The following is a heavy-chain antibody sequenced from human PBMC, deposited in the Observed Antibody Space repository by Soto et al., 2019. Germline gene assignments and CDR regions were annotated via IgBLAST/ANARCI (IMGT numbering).Heavy chain of an antibody. V-gene: IGHV3-33*01. J-gene: IGHJ4*02. D-gene: IGHD3-3*01. CDR1: GFTFSSYG. CDR3: ARDYDFWSGYSGTLDY. CDR2: IWYDGSNK. Sequence: QVQLVESGGGVVQPGRSLRLSCAASGFTFSSYGMHWVRQAPGKGLEWVAVIWYDGSNKYYADSVKGRFTISRDNSKNTLYLQMNSLSAEDTAVYYCARDYDFWSGYSGTLDYWGQGTLVTVSS.